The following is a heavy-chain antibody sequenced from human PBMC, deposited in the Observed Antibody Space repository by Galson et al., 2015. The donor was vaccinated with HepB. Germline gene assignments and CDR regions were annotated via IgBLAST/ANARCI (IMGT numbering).Heavy chain of an antibody. CDR2: ISYDGSNK. J-gene: IGHJ4*02. CDR1: GFTFSSYA. D-gene: IGHD3-22*01. Sequence: SLRLSCAASGFTFSSYAMHWVRQAPGRGLEWVAVISYDGSNKYYADSVKGRFTISRDNSKNTLYLQMNSLRAEDTAVYYCARGHFFYDSSGVLDYWGQGTLVTVSS. V-gene: IGHV3-30-3*01. CDR3: ARGHFFYDSSGVLDY.